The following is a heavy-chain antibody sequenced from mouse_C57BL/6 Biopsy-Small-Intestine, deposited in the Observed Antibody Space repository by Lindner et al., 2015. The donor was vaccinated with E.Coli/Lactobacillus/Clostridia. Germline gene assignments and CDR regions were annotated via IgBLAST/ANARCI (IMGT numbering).Heavy chain of an antibody. J-gene: IGHJ4*01. V-gene: IGHV5-17*01. CDR3: ARPGPYYAMDY. Sequence: VQLQESGGGLVKPGGSLKLSCAASGFTFSDYGLHWVRQAPEKGLEWVAYISSGSSTIYYADTVKGRFTISRDNAKNTLFLQMTSPRSEDTAMYYCARPGPYYAMDYWGQGTSVTVSS. CDR2: ISSGSSTI. D-gene: IGHD4-1*01. CDR1: GFTFSDYG.